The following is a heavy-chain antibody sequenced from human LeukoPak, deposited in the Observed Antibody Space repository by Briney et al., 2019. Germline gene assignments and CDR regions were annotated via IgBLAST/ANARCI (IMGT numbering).Heavy chain of an antibody. Sequence: GGSLRLSCAASGFTLSRHWMTWVRQAPGKGLEWVANIKHDGSEKNYVDSVKGRFTISRDNAKNSLYLQMTSLRAEDTAMYYCATPLDYRDSSGFHQGGDWGQGTLVTVSS. D-gene: IGHD3-22*01. CDR2: IKHDGSEK. CDR3: ATPLDYRDSSGFHQGGD. CDR1: GFTLSRHW. V-gene: IGHV3-7*03. J-gene: IGHJ4*02.